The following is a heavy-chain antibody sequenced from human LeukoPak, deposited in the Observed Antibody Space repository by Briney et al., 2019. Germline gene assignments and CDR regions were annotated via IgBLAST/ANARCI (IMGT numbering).Heavy chain of an antibody. CDR3: ARAVYQLVSNDAFDI. V-gene: IGHV1-69*01. Sequence: SSVKVSCKPSGGTFSSYAISWVRQAPGQGLEWRGGIIPIFGTANYAQKFQGRVTITAEESTSTAYMQLRSLRSEDTAVYYCARAVYQLVSNDAFDIWGQGTMVTVSS. J-gene: IGHJ3*02. D-gene: IGHD2-2*01. CDR2: IIPIFGTA. CDR1: GGTFSSYA.